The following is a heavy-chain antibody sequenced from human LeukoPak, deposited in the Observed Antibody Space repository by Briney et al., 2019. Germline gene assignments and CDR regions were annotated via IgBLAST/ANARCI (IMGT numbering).Heavy chain of an antibody. J-gene: IGHJ5*02. D-gene: IGHD3-22*01. CDR1: AFIFSGHW. CDR2: IKEDGSER. Sequence: PGGSLRLSCEGSAFIFSGHWMNWVRQTPGKGLEWVASIKEDGSERQYVDSVKGRFSISRDNTKGSLFLQLNSLRAEDTAVYYCARGDYYYDSSGYYRFNWFDPWGQGTLVTVSS. CDR3: ARGDYYYDSSGYYRFNWFDP. V-gene: IGHV3-7*03.